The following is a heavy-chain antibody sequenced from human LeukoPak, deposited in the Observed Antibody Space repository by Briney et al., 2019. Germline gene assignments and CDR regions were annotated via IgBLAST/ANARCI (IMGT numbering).Heavy chain of an antibody. Sequence: GGSLRLSCAASGFTFSSYAMSWVRQAPGKGLEWVSAISGSGGSTYYADSVKGRFTISRDNSKNMLYLQMNSLRAEDTAVYHCAKAGYGTAIRNAFDYWGQGTLVTVSS. D-gene: IGHD2-2*02. V-gene: IGHV3-23*01. CDR2: ISGSGGST. CDR1: GFTFSSYA. CDR3: AKAGYGTAIRNAFDY. J-gene: IGHJ4*02.